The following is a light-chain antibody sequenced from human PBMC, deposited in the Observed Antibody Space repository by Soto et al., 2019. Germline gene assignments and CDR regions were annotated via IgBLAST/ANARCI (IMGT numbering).Light chain of an antibody. CDR2: GAS. CDR1: QSVSSSF. V-gene: IGKV3-20*01. Sequence: EIVLTQSPGTLSLSPGERATLSCRASQSVSSSFLAWYQQKPGQAPRLLIYGASSRATGIPDRFSGSGSGTDFPLTISRLEPDDFAVYYCQQDDNSPWTFGRGTKVEIK. CDR3: QQDDNSPWT. J-gene: IGKJ1*01.